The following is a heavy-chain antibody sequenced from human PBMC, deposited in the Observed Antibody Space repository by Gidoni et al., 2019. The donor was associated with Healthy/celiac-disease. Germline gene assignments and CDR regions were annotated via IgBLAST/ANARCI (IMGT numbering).Heavy chain of an antibody. J-gene: IGHJ3*02. CDR2: INHSGST. CDR3: ARVNVLGQGDGYNLRESFVGDAFDI. CDR1: GGSFSGYY. D-gene: IGHD5-12*01. Sequence: QVQLQQWGAGLLKPSESLSLTCAVYGGSFSGYYWSWIRQPPGKGLEWIGEINHSGSTNYNPSLKSRVTISVDTSKNQFSLKLSSVTAADTAVYYCARVNVLGQGDGYNLRESFVGDAFDIWGQGTMVTVSS. V-gene: IGHV4-34*01.